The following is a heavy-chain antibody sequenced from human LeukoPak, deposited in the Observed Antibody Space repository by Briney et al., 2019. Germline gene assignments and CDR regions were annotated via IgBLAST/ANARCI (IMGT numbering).Heavy chain of an antibody. Sequence: SETLSLTCIIPSDAITSYWSWIRQPPGKGLEFLGYIFHTGIIKYNPSLGSRLTISLDTSKRQLSPRLTSVTAADTANYFCARRPRAPDIWGQGTMVIVSS. CDR1: SDAITSY. CDR3: ARRPRAPDI. J-gene: IGHJ3*02. V-gene: IGHV4-59*01. CDR2: IFHTGII.